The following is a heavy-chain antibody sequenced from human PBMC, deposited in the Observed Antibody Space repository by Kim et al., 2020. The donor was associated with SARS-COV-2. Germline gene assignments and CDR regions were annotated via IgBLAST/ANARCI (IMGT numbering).Heavy chain of an antibody. V-gene: IGHV3-23*01. D-gene: IGHD3-10*01. Sequence: GGSLRLSCAASGFTFSSYAMSWVRQAPGKGLEWVSAISGSGGSTYYADSVKGRFTISRDNSKNTLYLQMNSLRAEDTAVYYCAKGGIKWFGELSFDYWGQGTLVTVSS. CDR2: ISGSGGST. CDR3: AKGGIKWFGELSFDY. CDR1: GFTFSSYA. J-gene: IGHJ4*02.